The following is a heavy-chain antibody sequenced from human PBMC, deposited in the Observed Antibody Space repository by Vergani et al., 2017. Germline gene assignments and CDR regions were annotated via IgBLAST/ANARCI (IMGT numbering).Heavy chain of an antibody. Sequence: EVQLVESGGGLVQPGGSLRLSCAASGFTFSSYWMSWVRQAPGKGLEWVANIKQDGSEKYYVDSVKGRFTISRDNAKNTLYLQMNSLRAEDTAVYYCARGIAAAGTARDWFDPWGQGTLVTVSS. CDR1: GFTFSSYW. V-gene: IGHV3-7*01. D-gene: IGHD6-13*01. CDR2: IKQDGSEK. J-gene: IGHJ5*02. CDR3: ARGIAAAGTARDWFDP.